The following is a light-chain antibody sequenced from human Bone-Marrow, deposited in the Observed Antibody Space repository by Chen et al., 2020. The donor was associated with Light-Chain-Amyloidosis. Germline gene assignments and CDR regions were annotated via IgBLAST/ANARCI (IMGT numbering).Light chain of an antibody. V-gene: IGLV2-14*01. Sequence: QSALTQPASVSGSPGHSITIPCTGTSSDVCGDNHVSWYQQHPDKAPKLMIYEVTNRPSWVPDRFSGSKSDNTASLTISGLQTEDEADYFCSSYTITNTLVFGSGTRVTVL. CDR1: SSDVCGDNH. CDR2: EVT. J-gene: IGLJ1*01. CDR3: SSYTITNTLV.